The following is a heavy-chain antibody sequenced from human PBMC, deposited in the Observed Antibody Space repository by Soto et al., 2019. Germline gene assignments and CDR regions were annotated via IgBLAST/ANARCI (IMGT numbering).Heavy chain of an antibody. Sequence: DVQMLESGGGLVQPGGSLRLSCAASGFTLKAYGMSWLRQPPGKGLEWVSSMTADGTGTAHADSVKDRFTTSRDDSRDTVDLEMNSLRVEYTAVYYCVRGGADLYQNGLDVWGQGTTVSVSS. CDR2: MTADGTGT. CDR1: GFTLKAYG. V-gene: IGHV3-23*01. CDR3: VRGGADLYQNGLDV. D-gene: IGHD3-10*01. J-gene: IGHJ6*02.